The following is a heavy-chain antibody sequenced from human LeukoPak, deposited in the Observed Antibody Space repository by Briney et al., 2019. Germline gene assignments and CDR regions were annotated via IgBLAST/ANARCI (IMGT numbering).Heavy chain of an antibody. V-gene: IGHV3-30*18. J-gene: IGHJ4*02. D-gene: IGHD5-18*01. CDR2: ISHDGSNK. Sequence: PGGSLRLSCAASGFTFSSYGMHWVRQAPGKGLEWVAVISHDGSNKYYADSVKGRFTISRDNSKNTLYLQMNSLRAEDTAVYYCAKGRKAMDYWGQGTLVTVSS. CDR1: GFTFSSYG. CDR3: AKGRKAMDY.